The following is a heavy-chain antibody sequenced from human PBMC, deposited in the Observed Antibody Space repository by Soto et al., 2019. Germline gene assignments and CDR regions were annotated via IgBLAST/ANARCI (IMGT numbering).Heavy chain of an antibody. D-gene: IGHD3-3*01. Sequence: VQLLESGGGLVQTGGSLRLSCAASGFTFSSYAMSWVRQAPGKGLEWVSGISSSGGSTYNADSVKGRFTISRDNSKNTLYLQMNSLRAEDTAVYYCAKALSGGVVIPIDYWGQGTLVAVSS. J-gene: IGHJ4*02. CDR1: GFTFSSYA. V-gene: IGHV3-23*01. CDR3: AKALSGGVVIPIDY. CDR2: ISSSGGST.